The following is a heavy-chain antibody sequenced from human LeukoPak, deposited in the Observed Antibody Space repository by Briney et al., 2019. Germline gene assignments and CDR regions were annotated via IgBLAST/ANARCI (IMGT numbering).Heavy chain of an antibody. V-gene: IGHV4-39*01. CDR3: ARQDYGDYAFDY. CDR2: IYYSGST. CDR1: GGSISSSSYS. D-gene: IGHD4-17*01. J-gene: IGHJ4*02. Sequence: AETLSLTCTVSGGSISSSSYSWGWIRQPPGKGLEWIGNIYYSGSTYYHPSLKSRVTISVDTSKNQFSLKLSSVTAADTAVYYCARQDYGDYAFDYWGQGTLVTVSS.